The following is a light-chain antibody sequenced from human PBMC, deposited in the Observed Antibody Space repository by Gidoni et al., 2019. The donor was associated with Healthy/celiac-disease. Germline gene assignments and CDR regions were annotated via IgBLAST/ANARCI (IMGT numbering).Light chain of an antibody. J-gene: IGKJ1*01. CDR3: QQYGSSPWT. V-gene: IGKV3-20*01. CDR1: QSVSSSY. CDR2: GAS. Sequence: EIVLTQSPGTLSLSTGERATLSCRASQSVSSSYLAWYQQKPGQAPRLLIYGASSRATGIPDRFSGSGSGTDFTLTISSLEPEYFAVYYCQQYGSSPWTFGQXTKVEIK.